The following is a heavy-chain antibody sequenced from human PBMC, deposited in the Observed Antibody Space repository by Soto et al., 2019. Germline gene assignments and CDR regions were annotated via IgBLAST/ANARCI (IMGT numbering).Heavy chain of an antibody. CDR2: MNPNSGNT. J-gene: IGHJ6*03. CDR3: ARKGSFLEWLYGPYMDV. CDR1: GYTFTSYD. D-gene: IGHD3-3*01. V-gene: IGHV1-8*01. Sequence: ASGKVSCKASGYTFTSYDINWVRQATGQGLEWMGWMNPNSGNTGYAQKFQGRVTMTRNTSISTAYMELSSLRSEDTAVYYCARKGSFLEWLYGPYMDVWGKGTTVTVSS.